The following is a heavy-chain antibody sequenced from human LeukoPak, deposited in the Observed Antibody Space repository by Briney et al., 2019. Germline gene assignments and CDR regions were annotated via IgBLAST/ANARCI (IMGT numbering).Heavy chain of an antibody. CDR3: ASSRRYYYDSSGYYAFDI. CDR2: IYYSGST. V-gene: IGHV4-30-4*08. Sequence: TLSLTCTVSGGSISSGDYYWSWIRQPPGNGLEWIGYIYYSGSTYYNPSLKSRVTISVDTSKNQFSLKLSSVTATDTAVYYCASSRRYYYDSSGYYAFDIWGQGTMVTVSS. J-gene: IGHJ3*02. D-gene: IGHD3-22*01. CDR1: GGSISSGDYY.